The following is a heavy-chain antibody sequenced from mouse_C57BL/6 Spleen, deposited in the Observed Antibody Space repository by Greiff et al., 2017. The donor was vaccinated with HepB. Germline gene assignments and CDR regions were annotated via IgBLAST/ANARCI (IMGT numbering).Heavy chain of an antibody. V-gene: IGHV5-4*03. D-gene: IGHD1-1*01. CDR3: ARPANYYGSPSFAY. CDR1: GFTFSSYA. CDR2: ISDGGSYT. J-gene: IGHJ3*01. Sequence: VESGGGLVKPGGSLKLSCAASGFTFSSYAMSWVRQTPEKRLEWVATISDGGSYTYYPDNVKGRFTISRDNAKNNLYLQMSHLKSEDTAMYYCARPANYYGSPSFAYWGQGTLVTVSA.